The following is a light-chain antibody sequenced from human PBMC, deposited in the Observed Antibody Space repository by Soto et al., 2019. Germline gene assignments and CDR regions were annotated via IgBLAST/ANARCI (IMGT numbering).Light chain of an antibody. Sequence: DIQMTQSPSTLSASVGDRVTITCRASQSISTWLAWYQQKPGKAPKVLIYEASKLESGVPSRFSGSGSGTEFTLTISSLQPDDFATYYCQQYNSYPETFGQGTKVDIK. CDR3: QQYNSYPET. V-gene: IGKV1-5*01. CDR2: EAS. J-gene: IGKJ1*01. CDR1: QSISTW.